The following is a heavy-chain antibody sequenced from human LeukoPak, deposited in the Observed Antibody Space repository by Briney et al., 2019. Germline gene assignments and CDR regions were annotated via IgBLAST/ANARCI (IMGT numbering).Heavy chain of an antibody. Sequence: GGSLRLSCAASGFTLSSFGMVWVRQAPGKGLEWVTLMWYDGRNKYYADSVKGRFTIARDNSKNTVYLQMNSLRGEDTAVYYCARVGDMEAFDIWGQGTRVTVSS. D-gene: IGHD3-16*01. V-gene: IGHV3-33*01. CDR3: ARVGDMEAFDI. CDR1: GFTLSSFG. CDR2: MWYDGRNK. J-gene: IGHJ3*02.